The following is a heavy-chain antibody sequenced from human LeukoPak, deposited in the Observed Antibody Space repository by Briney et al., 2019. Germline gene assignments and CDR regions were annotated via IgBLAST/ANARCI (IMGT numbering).Heavy chain of an antibody. V-gene: IGHV3-74*01. CDR2: INSDGSSI. CDR3: GGGGYLLDY. Sequence: PGGSLRPSCAASGFTFGTDCVNWVRQAPGKGLVWVSRINSDGSSISYADSVKGRFTISRDNAKNTLYLQMNSLRAEDTAVYYCGGGGYLLDYWGQGTLVTVSS. D-gene: IGHD1-26*01. J-gene: IGHJ4*02. CDR1: GFTFGTDC.